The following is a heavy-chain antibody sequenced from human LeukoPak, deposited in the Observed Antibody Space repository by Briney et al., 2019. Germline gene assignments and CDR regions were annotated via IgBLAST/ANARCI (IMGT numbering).Heavy chain of an antibody. CDR3: ARRLDSGYDY. J-gene: IGHJ4*02. D-gene: IGHD5-12*01. V-gene: IGHV4-30-2*01. CDR1: GGSISSGGYY. CDR2: IYHSGST. Sequence: KSSETLSLTCTVSGGSISSGGYYWSWIRQPPGKGLEWIGYIYHSGSTYYNPSLKSRVTISVDTSKNQFSLRLGSVTAADTAVYYCARRLDSGYDYWGQGTLVTVSS.